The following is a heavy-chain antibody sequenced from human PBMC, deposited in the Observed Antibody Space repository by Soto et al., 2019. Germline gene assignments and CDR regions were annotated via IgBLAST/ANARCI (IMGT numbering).Heavy chain of an antibody. D-gene: IGHD3-16*01. CDR1: GYTFTNFG. CDR3: ARGGTPIDY. J-gene: IGHJ4*02. CDR2: ISAYNGNT. V-gene: IGHV1-18*01. Sequence: QVQLVQSGAEVKKPGASVKVSCKASGYTFTNFGISWVRQAPGQGLEWMGWISAYNGNTNYAQESQXXXTXTTDTSTGTAHIELRSLRPDDTAVYYWARGGTPIDYWGQGTLVTVSS.